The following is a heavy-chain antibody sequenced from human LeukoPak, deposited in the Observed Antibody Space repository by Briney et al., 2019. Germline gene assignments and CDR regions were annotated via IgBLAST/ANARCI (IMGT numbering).Heavy chain of an antibody. CDR3: ARQIPRTTTTVVTPSVLDY. V-gene: IGHV3-30*04. D-gene: IGHD4-23*01. CDR2: ISYDGSNK. Sequence: GGSLRLSCAASGFTFSSYAMNWVRQAPGKGLEWVAVISYDGSNKYYADSVKGRFTISRDNSKNTLYLQMNSLRAEDTAVYYCARQIPRTTTTVVTPSVLDYWGQGTLVTVSS. CDR1: GFTFSSYA. J-gene: IGHJ4*02.